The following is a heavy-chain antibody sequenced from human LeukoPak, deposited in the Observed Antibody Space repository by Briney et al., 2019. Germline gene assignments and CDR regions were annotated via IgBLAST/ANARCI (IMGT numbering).Heavy chain of an antibody. V-gene: IGHV5-51*01. D-gene: IGHD6-19*01. J-gene: IGHJ4*02. Sequence: GESLKISCKGSGYSFTTYWIGWVRQMPGKGVEWMGIIYPGDSDTRYSPSFQGQVTISADKSISTAYLQWSSLKASDTAMYYCARRNSSGWYYFDYWGQGTLVTVSS. CDR3: ARRNSSGWYYFDY. CDR1: GYSFTTYW. CDR2: IYPGDSDT.